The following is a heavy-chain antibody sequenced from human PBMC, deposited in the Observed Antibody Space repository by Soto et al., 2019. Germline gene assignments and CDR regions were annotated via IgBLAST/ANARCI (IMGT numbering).Heavy chain of an antibody. V-gene: IGHV1-18*01. CDR3: ARGGRFAVADTDY. CDR2: ISGYNGNT. J-gene: IGHJ4*02. Sequence: QVQLVQSGVEVKKPGASVKVSCKASGYTFTNYGITWVRQAPGQGLEWLGWISGYNGNTNDAQKFQGRVTMTTDTSTRTAYMDLRRLRYADTAVYYCARGGRFAVADTDYWGQGTLLTVSS. D-gene: IGHD3-3*01. CDR1: GYTFTNYG.